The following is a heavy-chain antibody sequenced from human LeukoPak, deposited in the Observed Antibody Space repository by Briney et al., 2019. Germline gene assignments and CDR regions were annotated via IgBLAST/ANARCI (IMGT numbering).Heavy chain of an antibody. CDR3: ARGSIYDSSGYYGGNYFDY. Sequence: GGSLRLSCAASGFTFSSYEMNWVRQAPGKGLEWVSYISSSGSTIYYADSVKGRFTISRDNAKNSLYLQMNSLRAEDTAVYYCARGSIYDSSGYYGGNYFDYWGQGTLVTVSS. CDR2: ISSSGSTI. D-gene: IGHD3-22*01. V-gene: IGHV3-48*03. CDR1: GFTFSSYE. J-gene: IGHJ4*02.